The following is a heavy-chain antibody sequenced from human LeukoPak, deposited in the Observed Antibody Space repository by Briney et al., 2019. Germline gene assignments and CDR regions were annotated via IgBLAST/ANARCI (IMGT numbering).Heavy chain of an antibody. CDR1: GYTFTTYG. J-gene: IGHJ4*02. D-gene: IGHD6-13*01. CDR2: ISAYNGNT. CDR3: ARDAAAAGSDY. Sequence: GASVKVSCKASGYTFTTYGISWVRQAPGQGLEWMGWISAYNGNTNYAQKLQGRVTMTTDASTTTAYMKLRSLRSDDTAVYYCARDAAAAGSDYWGQGTLVTVSS. V-gene: IGHV1-18*01.